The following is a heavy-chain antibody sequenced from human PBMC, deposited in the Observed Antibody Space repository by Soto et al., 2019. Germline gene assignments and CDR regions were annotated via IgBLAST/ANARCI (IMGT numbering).Heavy chain of an antibody. J-gene: IGHJ4*02. V-gene: IGHV4-59*01. CDR3: ARSIDSSGYYFSNC. D-gene: IGHD3-22*01. Sequence: PSETLSLTCTVSGGFISSYYWSWIRQSPGKGLEWIGYTHHTGSTNYNPSLKSRVTTSLDTSRNQFSLKLYSVTAADTAVYYCARSIDSSGYYFSNCWGQGTLVTVSS. CDR2: THHTGST. CDR1: GGFISSYY.